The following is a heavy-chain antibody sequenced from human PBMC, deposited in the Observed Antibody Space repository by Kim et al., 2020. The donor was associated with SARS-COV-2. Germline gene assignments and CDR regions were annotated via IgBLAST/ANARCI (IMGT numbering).Heavy chain of an antibody. J-gene: IGHJ3*02. CDR1: GFTFSSYG. D-gene: IGHD6-19*01. Sequence: GGSLRLSCAASGFTFSSYGMHWVRQAPGKGLEWVAVISYDGSNKYYAYSVKGRFTISRDNSKNTLYLQMNSLIAEDTAVYYCAKAFLSGWYLTDAFDIWGQGTMVTISS. CDR3: AKAFLSGWYLTDAFDI. CDR2: ISYDGSNK. V-gene: IGHV3-30*18.